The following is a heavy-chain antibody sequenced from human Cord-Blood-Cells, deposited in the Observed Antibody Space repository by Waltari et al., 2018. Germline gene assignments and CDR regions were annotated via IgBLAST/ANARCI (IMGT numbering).Heavy chain of an antibody. J-gene: IGHJ4*02. CDR2: INHSGRT. Sequence: QVQLQQWGAGLLKPSETLSLTCAVYGGSFSGYYWSWIRQPPGKGLEWIGEINHSGRTNYNPSLKSRVTISVDTSKNQFSLKLSSVTAADTAVYYCARGGVVTYYDFWSGYYFDYWGQGTLVTVSS. CDR3: ARGGVVTYYDFWSGYYFDY. D-gene: IGHD3-3*01. CDR1: GGSFSGYY. V-gene: IGHV4-34*01.